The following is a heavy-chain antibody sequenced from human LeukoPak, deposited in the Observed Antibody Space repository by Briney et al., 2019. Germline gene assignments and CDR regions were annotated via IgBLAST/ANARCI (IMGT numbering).Heavy chain of an antibody. J-gene: IGHJ4*02. CDR2: IYHSGST. D-gene: IGHD3-9*01. CDR3: ASLNVLRYFDWLLTPPASLFDY. V-gene: IGHV4-38-2*01. Sequence: PSETLSLTCAVSGYSISSGYYWGWIRQPPGKGLEWIGSIYHSGSTYYNPSLKSRVTISVDTSRNQFSLKLSSVTAADTAVYYCASLNVLRYFDWLLTPPASLFDYWGQGTLVTVSS. CDR1: GYSISSGYY.